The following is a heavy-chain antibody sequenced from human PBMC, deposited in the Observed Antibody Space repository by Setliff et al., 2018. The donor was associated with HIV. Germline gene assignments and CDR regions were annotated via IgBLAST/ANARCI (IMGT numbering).Heavy chain of an antibody. V-gene: IGHV4-59*08. Sequence: SETLSLTCSVSGDSMRTNYWTWIRQSPGKGLEWIGHVDYSGSTNYNPSLKSRVTISVDTSKNQFSLKLSSVTAADTAVYYCARLRSELGVFDYWVQGTLVTVSS. CDR2: VDYSGST. D-gene: IGHD1-26*01. J-gene: IGHJ4*02. CDR3: ARLRSELGVFDY. CDR1: GDSMRTNY.